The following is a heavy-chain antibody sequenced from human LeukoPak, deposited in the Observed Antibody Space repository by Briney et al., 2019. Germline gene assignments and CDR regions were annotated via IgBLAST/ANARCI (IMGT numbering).Heavy chain of an antibody. CDR2: ISSSSSYI. Sequence: GGSLRLSCAASGFTFSSYSMNWVRQAPGKGLEWVSSISSSSSYIYYADSVKGRFTISRDSAKNSLYLQMNSLRAEDTAVYYCASLGATNWFDPWGQGTLVTVSS. V-gene: IGHV3-21*01. D-gene: IGHD1-26*01. J-gene: IGHJ5*02. CDR1: GFTFSSYS. CDR3: ASLGATNWFDP.